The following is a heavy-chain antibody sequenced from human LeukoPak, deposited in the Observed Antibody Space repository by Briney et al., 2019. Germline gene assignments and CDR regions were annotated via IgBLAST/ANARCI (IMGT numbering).Heavy chain of an antibody. CDR2: IIPIFGTA. CDR3: ASGYYDSSGYYRLDY. J-gene: IGHJ4*02. V-gene: IGHV1-69*13. CDR1: GGTFSSYA. Sequence: SVKVSCKASGGTFSSYAISWVRQAPGQGLEWMGGIIPIFGTANYAQKFQGRVTITADESTSTAYMELSSLRSEDTAVYYCASGYYDSSGYYRLDYWGQGTLVTVSS. D-gene: IGHD3-22*01.